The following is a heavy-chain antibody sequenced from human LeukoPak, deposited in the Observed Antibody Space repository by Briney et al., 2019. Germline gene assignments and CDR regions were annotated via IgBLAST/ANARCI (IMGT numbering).Heavy chain of an antibody. V-gene: IGHV3-7*03. CDR1: GFPFTNYW. Sequence: GGSLRLSCATSGFPFTNYWMTWVRQAPGKGLEWVANIKQDGSVKYYVDSVKGRFAISRDNAKNSLYLQMISLRAEDTAVYYCANYDFWSGPFDYWGQGTLVTVSS. CDR2: IKQDGSVK. J-gene: IGHJ4*02. CDR3: ANYDFWSGPFDY. D-gene: IGHD3-3*01.